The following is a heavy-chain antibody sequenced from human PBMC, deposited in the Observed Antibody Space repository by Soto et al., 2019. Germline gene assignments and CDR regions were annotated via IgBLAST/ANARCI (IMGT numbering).Heavy chain of an antibody. J-gene: IGHJ6*02. CDR1: GFTFSSYA. D-gene: IGHD3-3*01. CDR3: ARDLGGGRYYDFWSGYYSDYYYYYGMDV. V-gene: IGHV3-30-3*01. Sequence: HPGGSLRLSCAASGFTFSSYAMHWVRQAPGKGLEWVAVISYDGSNKYYADSVKGRFTISRDNSKNTLYLQMNSLRAEDTAVYYCARDLGGGRYYDFWSGYYSDYYYYYGMDVWGQGTTVTVSS. CDR2: ISYDGSNK.